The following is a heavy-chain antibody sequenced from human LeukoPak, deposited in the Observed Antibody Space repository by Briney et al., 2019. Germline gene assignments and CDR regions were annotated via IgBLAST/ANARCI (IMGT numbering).Heavy chain of an antibody. CDR3: AREGGYSSSWLHYYYYYGMDV. Sequence: SQTLSLTCAISGDSVSSNSAAWNWIRQSPSRGLEWLGRTYHRSKWYNDYAVSVKSRITINPDTSKNQFSLQLNSVTPEDTAVYYCAREGGYSSSWLHYYYYYGMDVWGQGTTVTVSS. D-gene: IGHD6-13*01. V-gene: IGHV6-1*01. J-gene: IGHJ6*02. CDR2: TYHRSKWYN. CDR1: GDSVSSNSAA.